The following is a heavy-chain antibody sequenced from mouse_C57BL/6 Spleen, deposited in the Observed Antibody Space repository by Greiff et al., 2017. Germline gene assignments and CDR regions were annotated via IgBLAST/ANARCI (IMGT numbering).Heavy chain of an antibody. CDR2: IDPSDSYT. Sequence: QVQLQQPGAELVMPGASVKLSCTASGYTFTSYWMHWVQQRPGQGLEWIGEIDPSDSYTNYNQKFKGKSTLTVDKSSSTAYMQLSSLTSEDSAVYYGARGYGTPAWFAYWGQGTLVTVSA. CDR3: ARGYGTPAWFAY. V-gene: IGHV1-69*01. CDR1: GYTFTSYW. D-gene: IGHD1-1*01. J-gene: IGHJ3*01.